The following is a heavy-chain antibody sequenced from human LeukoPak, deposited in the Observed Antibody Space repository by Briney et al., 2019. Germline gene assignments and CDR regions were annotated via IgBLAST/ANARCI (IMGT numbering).Heavy chain of an antibody. D-gene: IGHD5-12*01. J-gene: IGHJ5*02. V-gene: IGHV4-59*08. CDR3: ARHSNSGYADWFDP. Sequence: SETLSLTCTVSGGSISSSYWSWIRQPPGKGLEWIGYIYYSGSTNYNPSPKSRVTMSVDTSKNQFSLKLSSATAADTAVYYCARHSNSGYADWFDPWGQGTLVTVSS. CDR1: GGSISSSY. CDR2: IYYSGST.